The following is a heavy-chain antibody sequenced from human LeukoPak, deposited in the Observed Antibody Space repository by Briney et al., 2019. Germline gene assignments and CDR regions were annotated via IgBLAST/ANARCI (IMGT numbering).Heavy chain of an antibody. V-gene: IGHV1-18*01. CDR3: ARDGSGLQNWSQKRRTYYMDV. J-gene: IGHJ6*03. CDR2: ISAYNGNI. D-gene: IGHD1-1*01. CDR1: LYTFPSYG. Sequence: GASVKVSCKASLYTFPSYGISWVRRAAGQGLAGMGWISAYNGNINYAQKLQGRVTVTTHTSTSTAYMELRSLRADDTAVYYGARDGSGLQNWSQKRRTYYMDVWGKGTTVTVSS.